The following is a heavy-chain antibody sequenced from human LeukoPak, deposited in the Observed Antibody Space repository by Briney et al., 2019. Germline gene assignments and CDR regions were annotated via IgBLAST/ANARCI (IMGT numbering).Heavy chain of an antibody. Sequence: GGSLRLSCTASGFTFGDYAMSWFRQAPGKGLEWVGFIRSKAYGGTTEYAASVKGRFTISRDDSKSIAYLQMNSLKTEDTAVYYCTRDGSTYYDFWSGYFSPPPDTAVDYWGQGTLVTVSS. V-gene: IGHV3-49*03. CDR3: TRDGSTYYDFWSGYFSPPPDTAVDY. CDR1: GFTFGDYA. CDR2: IRSKAYGGTT. J-gene: IGHJ4*02. D-gene: IGHD3-3*01.